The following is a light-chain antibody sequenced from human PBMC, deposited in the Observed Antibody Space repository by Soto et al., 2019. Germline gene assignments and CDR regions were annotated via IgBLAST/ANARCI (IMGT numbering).Light chain of an antibody. J-gene: IGKJ1*01. CDR1: QNIRSR. V-gene: IGKV1-5*01. Sequence: DFQMXQSPSTLSASVGDRVTITCRASQNIRSRLAWFQQKPGKAPKLLIYDASSLESGVPSRFSGSGSGTEFTLTISSLQPDDFATYYCQHYNSYSEAFGQGTKVDIK. CDR3: QHYNSYSEA. CDR2: DAS.